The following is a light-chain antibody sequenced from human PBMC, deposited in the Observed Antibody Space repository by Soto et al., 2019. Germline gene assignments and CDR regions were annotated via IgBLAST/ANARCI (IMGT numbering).Light chain of an antibody. V-gene: IGLV2-14*01. Sequence: QPVLTQPASVSGSPGQSIIISCTGNSSDVGGYNYVSWYQQHPGKAPKLMIYDVSNRPSGVSNRFSGSKSGNTASLTISGLRAEDEAAYYCTSYTSRNSVLFGGGTKLTVL. CDR1: SSDVGGYNY. J-gene: IGLJ2*01. CDR2: DVS. CDR3: TSYTSRNSVL.